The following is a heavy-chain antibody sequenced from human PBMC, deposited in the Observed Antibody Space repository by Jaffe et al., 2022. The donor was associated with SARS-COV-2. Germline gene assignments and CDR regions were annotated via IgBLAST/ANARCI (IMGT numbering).Heavy chain of an antibody. CDR1: GGSISSGSYY. Sequence: QVQLQESGPGLVKPSQTLSLTCTVSGGSISSGSYYWSWIRQPAGKGLEWIGRIYTSGSTNYNPSLKSRVTISVDTSKNQFSLKLSSVTAADTAVYYCARALGESHYCSGGSCYEDYYGMDVWGQGTTVTVSS. CDR3: ARALGESHYCSGGSCYEDYYGMDV. J-gene: IGHJ6*02. V-gene: IGHV4-61*02. CDR2: IYTSGST. D-gene: IGHD2-15*01.